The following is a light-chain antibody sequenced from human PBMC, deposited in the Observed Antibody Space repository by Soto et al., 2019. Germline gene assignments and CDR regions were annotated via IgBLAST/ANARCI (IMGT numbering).Light chain of an antibody. V-gene: IGLV3-21*04. CDR3: QVWDSSSYVV. CDR1: NIGSKS. Sequence: SYELTQPPSVSVAPGETARITCGGKNIGSKSVHWYQHKPGQAPVLVIYYNSDRPSGIAERFSGSNSGNTATLTISRVEAGDEADYYCQVWDSSSYVVFGGGTKLTVL. CDR2: YNS. J-gene: IGLJ2*01.